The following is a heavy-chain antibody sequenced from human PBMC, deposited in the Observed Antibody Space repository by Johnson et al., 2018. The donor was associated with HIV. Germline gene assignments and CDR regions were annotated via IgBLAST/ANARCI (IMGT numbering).Heavy chain of an antibody. CDR1: GISVIKNY. V-gene: IGHV3-66*02. J-gene: IGHJ3*02. CDR2: IYSGDNT. CDR3: ARVSLAYSYGYDAFDI. D-gene: IGHD5-18*01. Sequence: EVQLVESGGGLVKPGGSLRLSCEASGISVIKNYMSWVRQAPGKGLEWVSLIYSGDNTKYADSVQGRFIISRDNSKNTLFLQMNSLRPKDTAVYFCARVSLAYSYGYDAFDIWGRGTMVTVSS.